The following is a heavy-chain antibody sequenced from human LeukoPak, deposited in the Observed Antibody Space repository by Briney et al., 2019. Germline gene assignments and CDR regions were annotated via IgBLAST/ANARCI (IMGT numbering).Heavy chain of an antibody. Sequence: PGGSLRLSCAASGFTFSSYEMNWVRQAPGKGLEWVSYISSSGSTVYYADSVKGRFTISRDNAKNSLYLQMNSLRAEDTAVYYCAKELYSYGLLGYFDYRGQGTLVTVSS. J-gene: IGHJ4*02. CDR2: ISSSGSTV. CDR3: AKELYSYGLLGYFDY. D-gene: IGHD5-18*01. V-gene: IGHV3-48*03. CDR1: GFTFSSYE.